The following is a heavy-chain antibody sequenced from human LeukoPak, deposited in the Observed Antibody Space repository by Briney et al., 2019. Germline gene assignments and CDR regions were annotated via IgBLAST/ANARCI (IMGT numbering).Heavy chain of an antibody. J-gene: IGHJ4*02. CDR2: IGQDGRET. CDR1: GFNFSSYS. Sequence: PGGSLRLSCAASGFNFSSYSMSWVRQAPGKGLEWVAFIGQDGRETNYAGSVKGRFTISRDNAKNSLYLQMNNLRVEDTAVYYCATRGDLSWFGALRHWSQGTVVTVSS. V-gene: IGHV3-7*01. D-gene: IGHD3-16*02. CDR3: ATRGDLSWFGALRH.